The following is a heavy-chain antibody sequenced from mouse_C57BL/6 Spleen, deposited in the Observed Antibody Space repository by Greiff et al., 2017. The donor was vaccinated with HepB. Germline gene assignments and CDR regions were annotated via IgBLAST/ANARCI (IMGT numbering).Heavy chain of an antibody. V-gene: IGHV1-5*01. CDR2: IYPGNSDT. CDR3: TFITTVVPFAY. J-gene: IGHJ3*01. D-gene: IGHD1-1*01. Sequence: VQLQQSGTVLARPGASVKMSCKTSGYTFTSYWMHWVKQRPGQGLEWIGAIYPGNSDTSYNQKFKGKANLTAVTSASTAYMELSSLTNDDSAVYYCTFITTVVPFAYWGQGTLVTVSA. CDR1: GYTFTSYW.